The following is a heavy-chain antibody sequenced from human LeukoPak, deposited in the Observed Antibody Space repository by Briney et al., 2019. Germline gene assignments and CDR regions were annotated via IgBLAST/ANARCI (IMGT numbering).Heavy chain of an antibody. Sequence: GGSLRLSCAASGFTFSSYGMHWVRQAPGKGLEWVAFIRYDGSNKYYADSVKGRFTISRDNSKNTLYLQTNSLRAEDTAVYYCATQEQWLVGYFQHWGQGTLVTVSS. V-gene: IGHV3-30*02. J-gene: IGHJ1*01. D-gene: IGHD6-19*01. CDR2: IRYDGSNK. CDR1: GFTFSSYG. CDR3: ATQEQWLVGYFQH.